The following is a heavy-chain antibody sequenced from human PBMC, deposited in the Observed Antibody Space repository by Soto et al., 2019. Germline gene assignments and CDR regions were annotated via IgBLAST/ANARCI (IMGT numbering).Heavy chain of an antibody. CDR1: GFTFSSYS. Sequence: EVQLVESGGGLVTPGGSLRLSCAASGFTFSSYSMNWVRQAPGKGLEWVSSISSSSSYIYDADSVKGRFTISRDNAKNSLYLQMNSVRAEDRAVCCCARGPHIVVVIAVYWFDPWGQGSLVTVSS. J-gene: IGHJ5*02. CDR3: ARGPHIVVVIAVYWFDP. V-gene: IGHV3-21*01. D-gene: IGHD2-21*01. CDR2: ISSSSSYI.